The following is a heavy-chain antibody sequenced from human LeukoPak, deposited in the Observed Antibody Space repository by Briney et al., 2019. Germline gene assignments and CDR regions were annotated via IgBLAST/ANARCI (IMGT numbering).Heavy chain of an antibody. Sequence: SETLSLTCTVSGGSISSYYWSWIRQPPGKGLGGSGYIYYSGSTNYNPSLKSRVTISVDTSKNQFSLKLSSVTAADTAVYYCARLVSLMNFDYWGQGTLVTVSS. V-gene: IGHV4-59*08. CDR2: IYYSGST. J-gene: IGHJ4*02. CDR1: GGSISSYY. CDR3: ARLVSLMNFDY. D-gene: IGHD2/OR15-2a*01.